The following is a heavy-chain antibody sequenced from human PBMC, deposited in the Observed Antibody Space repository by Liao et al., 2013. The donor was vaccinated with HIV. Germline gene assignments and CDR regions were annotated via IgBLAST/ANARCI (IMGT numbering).Heavy chain of an antibody. Sequence: QLQLQESGPGLVKPSETLSLTCTVSGGSISSSSHYWGWIRQPPGKGLEWIGNVYSGGSTYYNLSLKSRLTISLDTSQNQFSLKLRSVTAADTAVYYCARYTVTPEGYWYFDLWGRGTLVTVSS. CDR2: VYSGGST. D-gene: IGHD4-17*01. J-gene: IGHJ2*01. CDR1: GGSISSSSHY. CDR3: ARYTVTPEGYWYFDL. V-gene: IGHV4-39*07.